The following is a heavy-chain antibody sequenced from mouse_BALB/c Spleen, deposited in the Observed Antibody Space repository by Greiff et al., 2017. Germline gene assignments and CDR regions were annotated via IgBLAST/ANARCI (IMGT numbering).Heavy chain of an antibody. D-gene: IGHD2-3*01. CDR3: ARIDGYYTVLDY. V-gene: IGHV14-3*02. J-gene: IGHJ2*01. Sequence: EVQLQQSGAELVKPGASVKLSCTASGFNIKDTYMHWVKQRPEQGLEWIGRIDPANGNTKYDPKFQGKATITADTSSNTAYLQLSSLTSEDTAVYYCARIDGYYTVLDYWGQGTTLTVSS. CDR2: IDPANGNT. CDR1: GFNIKDTY.